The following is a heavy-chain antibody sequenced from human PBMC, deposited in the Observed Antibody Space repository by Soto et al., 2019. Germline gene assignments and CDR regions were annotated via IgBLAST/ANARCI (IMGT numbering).Heavy chain of an antibody. J-gene: IGHJ3*02. CDR2: IVVGSGNT. CDR3: AADDRVATITPMEFDI. V-gene: IGHV1-58*02. D-gene: IGHD5-12*01. CDR1: GFTFTSSA. Sequence: SVKVSCKASGFTFTSSAMQWVRQARGQRLEWIGWIVVGSGNTNYAQKFQERVTITRDMSTSTAYMELSSLRSEDTAVYYCAADDRVATITPMEFDIWGQGTMVTVS.